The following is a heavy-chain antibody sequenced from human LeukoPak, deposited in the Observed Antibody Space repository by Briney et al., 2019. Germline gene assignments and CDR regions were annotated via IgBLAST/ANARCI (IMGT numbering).Heavy chain of an antibody. CDR1: GFAFTNYW. CDR2: IKQDRSEK. CDR3: ARDDILAI. J-gene: IGHJ4*02. V-gene: IGHV3-7*01. Sequence: GGSLRLSCAASGFAFTNYWMSWVRQAPGKGLELVANIKQDRSEKYYVDSVKGRFTISRDNAKNSLYLQMNSLRAEDTAVYYCARDDILAIWGQGTLVTVSS. D-gene: IGHD3-3*02.